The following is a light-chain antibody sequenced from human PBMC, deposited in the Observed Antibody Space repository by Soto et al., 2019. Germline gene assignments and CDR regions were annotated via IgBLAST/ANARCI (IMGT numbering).Light chain of an antibody. CDR2: DAS. J-gene: IGKJ5*01. CDR1: QSVNNY. CDR3: QQRSNWRSIT. V-gene: IGKV3-11*01. Sequence: EMAMTQSPATLSVSPGERATLSCRASQSVNNYLAWYQQKPGQAPRLLIYDASNRATGIPARFSGSGSGTDFTLTISSLEPEDFAVYYCQQRSNWRSITFGQGTRLEIK.